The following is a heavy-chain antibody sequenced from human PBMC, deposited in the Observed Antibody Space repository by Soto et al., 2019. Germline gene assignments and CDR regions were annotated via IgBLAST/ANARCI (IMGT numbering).Heavy chain of an antibody. CDR3: ARATIVTTRSGADY. Sequence: EVHLLESGGGLVQPGGSLRLSCAASGFTFSSYFMNWVRQAPGKGLEWVSFISGSSDSTYYPDSVKGRFTISRDNSKNALYLQMNSLRAEDTAVYYCARATIVTTRSGADYWGQGTLVTVSS. D-gene: IGHD4-17*01. J-gene: IGHJ4*02. V-gene: IGHV3-23*01. CDR1: GFTFSSYF. CDR2: ISGSSDST.